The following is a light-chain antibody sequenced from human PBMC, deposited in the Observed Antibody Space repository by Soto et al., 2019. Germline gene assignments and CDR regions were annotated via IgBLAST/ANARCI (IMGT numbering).Light chain of an antibody. J-gene: IGKJ1*01. CDR2: ETS. Sequence: DIQMTPSPCTLCACVGXRXPXXXXASQSVNRWLAWYQQKPGKAPKLLIYETSSLESGVPSRFGGSGSGTEFTLTISSLQPDDFAIYYCQLYNCHSWPFGQGSKV. V-gene: IGKV1-5*03. CDR1: QSVNRW. CDR3: QLYNCHSWP.